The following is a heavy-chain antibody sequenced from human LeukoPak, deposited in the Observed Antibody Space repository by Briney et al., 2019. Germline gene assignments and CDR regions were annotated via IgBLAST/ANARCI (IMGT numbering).Heavy chain of an antibody. J-gene: IGHJ4*02. CDR3: ARDSGYDYYFDY. D-gene: IGHD5-12*01. V-gene: IGHV4-59*01. CDR2: IYYSGST. CDR1: GGSFSSYY. Sequence: SETLSLTCAVYGGSFSSYYWSWIRQPPGKGLEWIGYIYYSGSTNYNPSLKSRVTISVDTSRNQFSLKLSSVTAADTAVYYCARDSGYDYYFDYWGQGTLVTVSS.